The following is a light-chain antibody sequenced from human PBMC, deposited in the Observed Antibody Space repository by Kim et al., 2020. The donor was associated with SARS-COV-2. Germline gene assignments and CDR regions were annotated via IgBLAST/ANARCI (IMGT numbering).Light chain of an antibody. J-gene: IGKJ2*03. CDR2: DAS. Sequence: LSPGERATLACRASQSVSSYLAWYQQKPGQAPRLLIYDASNRATGIPARFSGSGSGTDFTLTISSLEPEDFAVYYCQQRSNWPPYSFGQGTKLEIK. CDR3: QQRSNWPPYS. CDR1: QSVSSY. V-gene: IGKV3-11*01.